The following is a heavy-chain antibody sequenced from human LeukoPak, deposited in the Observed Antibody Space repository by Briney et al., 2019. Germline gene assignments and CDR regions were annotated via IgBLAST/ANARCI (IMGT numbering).Heavy chain of an antibody. Sequence: PGGSLRLSCAASGFTFSSYAMHWVRQAPGKGLQYVSAISSDGGSTYYANSVKGRFTISRDNSKNTLYLQMGSLRAEDMAVYYCAGTGYSYGDYLGQGTLVTVSS. J-gene: IGHJ4*02. CDR1: GFTFSSYA. CDR3: AGTGYSYGDY. D-gene: IGHD5-18*01. CDR2: ISSDGGST. V-gene: IGHV3-64*01.